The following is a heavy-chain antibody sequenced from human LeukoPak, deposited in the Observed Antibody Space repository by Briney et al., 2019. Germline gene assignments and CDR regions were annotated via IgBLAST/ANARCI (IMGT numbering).Heavy chain of an antibody. CDR2: IYYSGST. CDR1: GGSISSYY. V-gene: IGHV4-59*01. D-gene: IGHD3-10*01. J-gene: IGHJ5*02. CDR3: ARDRYGSGSYS. Sequence: SETLSLTCTVSGGSISSYYWSWIRQPPGKGLEWIGYIYYSGSTNYNPSPKSRVTISVDTSKNQFSLKLSSVTAADTAVYYCARDRYGSGSYSWGQGTLVTVSS.